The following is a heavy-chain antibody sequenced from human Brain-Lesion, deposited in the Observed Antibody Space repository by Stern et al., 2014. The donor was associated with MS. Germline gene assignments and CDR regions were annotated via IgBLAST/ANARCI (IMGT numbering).Heavy chain of an antibody. Sequence: VQLVESGPGLVKPSQTLSLSCTVSGGSISSGGYYWSWIRQHAGKGLEWIGRIFNSGSTSDNTSLKSRVTKSIDTSKNQFSLRLNSMTAADTAVYYCARGRVVPGFQYYATDVWGQGTTVIVSS. CDR1: GGSISSGGYY. CDR3: ARGRVVPGFQYYATDV. J-gene: IGHJ6*02. D-gene: IGHD2-2*01. CDR2: IFNSGST. V-gene: IGHV4-61*02.